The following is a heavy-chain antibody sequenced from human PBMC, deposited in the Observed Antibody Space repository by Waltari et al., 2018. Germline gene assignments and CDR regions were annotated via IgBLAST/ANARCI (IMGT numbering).Heavy chain of an antibody. CDR2: IRSNGGST. CDR3: ARESLTYFFDY. D-gene: IGHD3-9*01. CDR1: GFTFSSYA. Sequence: EVQLVESGGGLVQPGGSLRLSCAASGFTFSSYAMHWVRQAPGKGLEYVSAIRSNGGSTYYANSVKGRFTISRDNSKNTLYLQMGSLRAEDMAVYYCARESLTYFFDYWGQGTLVTVSS. J-gene: IGHJ4*02. V-gene: IGHV3-64*01.